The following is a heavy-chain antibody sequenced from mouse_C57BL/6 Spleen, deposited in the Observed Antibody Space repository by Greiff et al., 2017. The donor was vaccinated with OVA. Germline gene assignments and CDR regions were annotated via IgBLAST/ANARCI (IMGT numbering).Heavy chain of an antibody. D-gene: IGHD2-3*01. CDR2: ISSGSSTI. CDR3: AKIYDGYYGIFMDY. J-gene: IGHJ4*01. V-gene: IGHV5-17*01. Sequence: EVKLVESGGGLVKPGGSLKLSCAASGFTFSDYGMHWVRQAPEQGLEWVAYISSGSSTIYYADKVKGRFTISRDNAKNTLFLQMTSLRSEDTAMYYCAKIYDGYYGIFMDYWGQGTSVTVSS. CDR1: GFTFSDYG.